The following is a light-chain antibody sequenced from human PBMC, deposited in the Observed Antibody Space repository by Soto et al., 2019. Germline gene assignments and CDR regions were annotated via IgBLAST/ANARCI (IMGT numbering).Light chain of an antibody. CDR1: QSVSSAF. Sequence: IVLTQSPGTLSLSPGERATLSCRASQSVSSAFFAWYQQKPGQPLRLLIYAAASRATGIPDRFSGSGSATDFTLTISGLEPEDFAVYYCQQYGDSPPTFGRGTKVEIK. V-gene: IGKV3-20*01. CDR2: AAA. J-gene: IGKJ2*01. CDR3: QQYGDSPPT.